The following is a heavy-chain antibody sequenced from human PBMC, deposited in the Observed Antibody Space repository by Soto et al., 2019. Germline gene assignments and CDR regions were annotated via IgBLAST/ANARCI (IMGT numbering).Heavy chain of an antibody. V-gene: IGHV4-31*03. CDR3: VRDRALDSSGHWFDT. CDR2: IYHIGSP. CDR1: GRSVSSGGYY. Sequence: LSLTCTVSGRSVSSGGYYWTWIRQHPGRGLEWIGYIYHIGSPYYNPSLESRVTISLDTSKNQFSLNLTSVTAADTAIYYCVRDRALDSSGHWFDTWGQGTLVTVSS. J-gene: IGHJ5*02. D-gene: IGHD6-19*01.